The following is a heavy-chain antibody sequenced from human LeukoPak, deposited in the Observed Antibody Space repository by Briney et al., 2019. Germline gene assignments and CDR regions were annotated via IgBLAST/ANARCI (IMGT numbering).Heavy chain of an antibody. CDR3: ARPSLYSSGCFDY. CDR1: GYTFTGYY. CDR2: INPNSGGT. Sequence: ASVKVSCKASGYTFTGYYMHWVRQAPGQGLEWMGWINPNSGGTNYAQKFQGRVTMTRDTSISTAYMELSRLRSDDTAVYYCARPSLYSSGCFDYWGQGTLVTVSS. J-gene: IGHJ4*02. V-gene: IGHV1-2*02. D-gene: IGHD6-19*01.